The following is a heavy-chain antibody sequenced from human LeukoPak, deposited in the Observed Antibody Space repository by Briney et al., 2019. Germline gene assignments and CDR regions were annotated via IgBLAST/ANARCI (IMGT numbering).Heavy chain of an antibody. J-gene: IGHJ5*02. Sequence: SETLSLTCTVSGGSISSYYWSWIRQPAGKGLEWIGRISASGSTNYARSLRSRVTMSVETSTKQSSLKLTSVTAADTAVYYCATDISWFDPWGRGTLVTVSS. V-gene: IGHV4-4*07. CDR1: GGSISSYY. CDR3: ATDISWFDP. CDR2: ISASGST.